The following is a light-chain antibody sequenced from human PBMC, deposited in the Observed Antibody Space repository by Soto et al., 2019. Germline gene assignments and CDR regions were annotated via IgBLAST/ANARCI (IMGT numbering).Light chain of an antibody. CDR3: QQSYATPRT. CDR1: QSISSF. CDR2: GAS. V-gene: IGKV1-39*01. J-gene: IGKJ3*01. Sequence: DIQMTQSPSSLSASVGDRVTITCRARQSISSFLNWYQQKPGKAPKLLIYGASTLQGGVPSRFSGSGSGTHFTLTISSLQPEDFATYYCQQSYATPRTFGPGSKVDIK.